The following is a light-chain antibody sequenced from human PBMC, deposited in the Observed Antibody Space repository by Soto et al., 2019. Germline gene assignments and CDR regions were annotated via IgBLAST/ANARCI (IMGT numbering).Light chain of an antibody. Sequence: QSVLTQPASLSGSPGQSITISCTGTSSDVGGYNYVSWYQQHPGTAPKLMIYDVSNRPSGVSNRFSGSKSGNTASLTISGLQVEDEADYYCSSYSSSSSAVLFGGGTKVTVL. CDR2: DVS. CDR1: SSDVGGYNY. CDR3: SSYSSSSSAVL. J-gene: IGLJ2*01. V-gene: IGLV2-14*03.